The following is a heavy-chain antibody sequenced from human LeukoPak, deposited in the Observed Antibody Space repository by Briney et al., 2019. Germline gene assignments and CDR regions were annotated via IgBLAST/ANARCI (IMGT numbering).Heavy chain of an antibody. V-gene: IGHV5-51*01. CDR2: IYPGDSDT. Sequence: GESLKISCKGSGYSFTSYWIGWVRQMPGKGLEWMGIIYPGDSDTRYSPSFQGQVTISADKSISTAYLQWSSLKASDTALYYCARLYYYDSSGYVPGFDYWGQGTLATVSS. CDR3: ARLYYYDSSGYVPGFDY. J-gene: IGHJ4*02. CDR1: GYSFTSYW. D-gene: IGHD3-22*01.